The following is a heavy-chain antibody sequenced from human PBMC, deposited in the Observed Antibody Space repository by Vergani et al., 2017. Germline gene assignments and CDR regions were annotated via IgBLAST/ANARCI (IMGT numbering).Heavy chain of an antibody. CDR3: ARVGTSSNRYYFDY. CDR2: INPNSGGT. CDR1: GYTFTDYF. Sequence: QVQLVQSGAEVKKPGASVKVSCKASGYTFTDYFMHWVRQAPGQGLEWMGWINPNSGGTNYAQKFQGRVTMTRDTSIITAYMELSNLRSDDTAVYYCARVGTSSNRYYFDYWGQGTLVTVSS. D-gene: IGHD2-2*01. V-gene: IGHV1-2*02. J-gene: IGHJ4*02.